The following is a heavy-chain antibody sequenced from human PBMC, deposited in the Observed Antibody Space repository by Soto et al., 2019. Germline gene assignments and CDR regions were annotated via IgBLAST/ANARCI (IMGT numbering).Heavy chain of an antibody. D-gene: IGHD2-2*01. J-gene: IGHJ6*03. V-gene: IGHV4-4*02. CDR3: ARTDIVVVPAAHYYYYYMDV. CDR2: IYHSGST. CDR1: SGSISSSNW. Sequence: QVQLQESGPGLVKPSGTLSLTCAVSSGSISSSNWWSWVRQPPGKGLEWIGEIYHSGSTNYNPSLKSRVTISVDKSKNQFSLKLSSVTAADTAVYYCARTDIVVVPAAHYYYYYMDVWGKGTTVTVSS.